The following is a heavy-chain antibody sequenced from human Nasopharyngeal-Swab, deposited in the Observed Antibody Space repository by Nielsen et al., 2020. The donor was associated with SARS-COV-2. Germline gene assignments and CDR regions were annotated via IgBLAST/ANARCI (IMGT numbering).Heavy chain of an antibody. D-gene: IGHD3-16*01. Sequence: SETLSLTCTVSRGPISSSSNYWGWIRQPPGKGLEWIGSIYYRGSTYYTPSLKSRVTISVDTSKNQFSLKRSDVTAADTAVYYCARHTSPCLSRYVPFDIWGQGTMVTVSS. CDR1: RGPISSSSNY. V-gene: IGHV4-39*01. CDR2: IYYRGST. J-gene: IGHJ3*02. CDR3: ARHTSPCLSRYVPFDI.